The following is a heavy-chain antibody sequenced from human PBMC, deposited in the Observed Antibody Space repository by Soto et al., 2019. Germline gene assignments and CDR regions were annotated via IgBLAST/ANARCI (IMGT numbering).Heavy chain of an antibody. D-gene: IGHD7-27*01. V-gene: IGHV3-30*18. Sequence: QVQLVESGGGVVQPGRSLRLSCAASGFTFSSYGMHWVRQAPGKGLEWVAVISYDGSNKYYADSVKGRFTISRDSSKNTLYLQMNSLRAEDTAVYYCAKDLLGPGRAHGMDVWGQGTTVTVSS. CDR3: AKDLLGPGRAHGMDV. J-gene: IGHJ6*02. CDR2: ISYDGSNK. CDR1: GFTFSSYG.